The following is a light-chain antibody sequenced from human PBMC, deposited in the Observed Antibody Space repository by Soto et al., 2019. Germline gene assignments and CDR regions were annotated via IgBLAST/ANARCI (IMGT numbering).Light chain of an antibody. CDR2: HSS. V-gene: IGKV3D-15*01. J-gene: IGKJ1*01. CDR1: QSVGTK. CDR3: QQYFEWPPMT. Sequence: IVMTQSPATLSVSPGERANLSCRASQSVGTKLAWYQQTPGQAPRLLIYHSSSRATGIPDRFSGSGSWTDFTLTISRLEPEYSAIYYCQQYFEWPPMTVGQGTKVDSK.